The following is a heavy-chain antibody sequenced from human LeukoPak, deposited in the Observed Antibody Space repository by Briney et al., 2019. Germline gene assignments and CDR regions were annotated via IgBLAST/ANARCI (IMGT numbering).Heavy chain of an antibody. Sequence: GGSLRLSCAASGFTFSSFWMHWVRQVPGKGLVWVSRITGDGRGTNYADSVKGRFTISRDNAKNTLYLQMDSLGAEDTAVYYCAKDRGDLDFDIWGQGTMVTVSS. CDR1: GFTFSSFW. D-gene: IGHD3-10*01. CDR3: AKDRGDLDFDI. J-gene: IGHJ3*02. CDR2: ITGDGRGT. V-gene: IGHV3-74*01.